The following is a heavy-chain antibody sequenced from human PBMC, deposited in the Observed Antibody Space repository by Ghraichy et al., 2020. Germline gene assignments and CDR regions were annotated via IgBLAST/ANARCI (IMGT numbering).Heavy chain of an antibody. CDR2: ISGSGGST. CDR3: AKDLDEDYGGNSGSY. CDR1: GFTFSSYA. Sequence: LSLTCAASGFTFSSYAMSWVRQAPGKGLEWVSAISGSGGSTYYADSVKGRFTISRDNSKNTLYLQMNSLRAEDTAVYYCAKDLDEDYGGNSGSYWGQGTLVTVSS. D-gene: IGHD4-23*01. J-gene: IGHJ4*02. V-gene: IGHV3-23*01.